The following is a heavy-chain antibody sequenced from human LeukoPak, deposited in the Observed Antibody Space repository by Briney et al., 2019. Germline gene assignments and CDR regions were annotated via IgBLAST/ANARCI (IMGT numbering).Heavy chain of an antibody. V-gene: IGHV3-7*01. CDR3: ARGLWNFAS. CDR1: GFTLSPYW. CDR2: IKQEGREK. D-gene: IGHD3-3*01. J-gene: IGHJ4*02. Sequence: GGSLRLSCVASGFTLSPYWMTWVRQAPGRGVEGGANIKQEGREKNYVDSVKGRFTISRDNVKNSLFLQINSLRAEDTAVYYCARGLWNFASWGQGTLVTVSS.